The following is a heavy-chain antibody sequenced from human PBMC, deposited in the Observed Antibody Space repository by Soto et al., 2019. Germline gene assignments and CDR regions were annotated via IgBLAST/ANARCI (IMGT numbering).Heavy chain of an antibody. D-gene: IGHD2-15*01. Sequence: ASVKVSCKASGYTFTSYAMHWVRQAPGQRLEWMGWINPNSGVTNYAQKFQGWVTMTRDTSISTAYMELSRLRSDDTAVYYCARGYCSGGSCYPTDYWGQGTLVTVSS. CDR1: GYTFTSYA. V-gene: IGHV1-2*04. J-gene: IGHJ4*02. CDR3: ARGYCSGGSCYPTDY. CDR2: INPNSGVT.